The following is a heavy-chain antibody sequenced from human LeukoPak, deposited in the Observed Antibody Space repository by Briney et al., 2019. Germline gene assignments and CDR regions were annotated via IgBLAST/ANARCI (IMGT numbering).Heavy chain of an antibody. CDR2: IYYSGST. D-gene: IGHD3-22*01. CDR1: GGSISSSSYY. Sequence: SETLSLTCTVSGGSISSSSYYWGWIRQPPGKGLEWIGSIYYSGSTYYNPSLKSRVTISVDTSKNQFSLKLSSVTAADTAVYYCARGDSQFDPWGQGTLVTVSS. J-gene: IGHJ5*02. V-gene: IGHV4-39*07. CDR3: ARGDSQFDP.